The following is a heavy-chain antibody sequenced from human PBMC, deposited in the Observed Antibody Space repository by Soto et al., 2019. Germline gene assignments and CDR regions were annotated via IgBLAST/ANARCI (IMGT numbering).Heavy chain of an antibody. CDR1: GYTFTSYG. CDR2: ISAYNGNT. J-gene: IGHJ6*03. D-gene: IGHD5-18*01. CDR3: ARVSIVPSRTQLWIEHYYMDV. V-gene: IGHV1-18*01. Sequence: ASVKVSCKASGYTFTSYGISWVRQAPGQGLEWMGWISAYNGNTNYAQKLQGRVTMTTDTSTSTAYMELRSLRSDDTAVYYCARVSIVPSRTQLWIEHYYMDVWGKGTTVTVSS.